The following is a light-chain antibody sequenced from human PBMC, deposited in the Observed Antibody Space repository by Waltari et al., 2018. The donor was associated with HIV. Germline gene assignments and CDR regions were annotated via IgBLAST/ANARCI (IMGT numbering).Light chain of an antibody. Sequence: DIVMTKSPESLAVSLGERATINCKSSQSVLYSSNNKNYLAWYQQKPGQPPKLLIYWASTRESGVPDRFSGSGSGTDFTLTISSLQAEDVAVYYCQQYYSIPYTFGQGTKLEIK. CDR3: QQYYSIPYT. V-gene: IGKV4-1*01. CDR1: QSVLYSSNNKNY. CDR2: WAS. J-gene: IGKJ2*01.